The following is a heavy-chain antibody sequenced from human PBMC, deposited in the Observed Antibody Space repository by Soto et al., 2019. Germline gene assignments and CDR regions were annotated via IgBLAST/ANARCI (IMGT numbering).Heavy chain of an antibody. CDR2: MQPSTGRT. CDR3: ARGVSAGVDY. D-gene: IGHD1-26*01. Sequence: QVQLVQSGAEVRVPGASVKVSCKASGYSFTSLDINWVRQTAGQGLEWMGWMQPSTGRTGYAQKFQGRVTMTRDTSINTAYMELTTLTSDDTAFYYCARGVSAGVDYWGQGTLVTVSS. J-gene: IGHJ4*02. V-gene: IGHV1-8*01. CDR1: GYSFTSLD.